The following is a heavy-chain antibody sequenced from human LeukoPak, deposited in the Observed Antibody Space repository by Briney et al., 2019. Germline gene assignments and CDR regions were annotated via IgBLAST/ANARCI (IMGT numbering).Heavy chain of an antibody. V-gene: IGHV3-48*03. CDR2: ISSSGRNI. D-gene: IGHD1-14*01. CDR1: GFTLSSYE. Sequence: GSLKLSCAASGFTLSSYEMNWVRQAPGKGLEWLSYISSSGRNIYYADSVRGRFTISRDNAKKSLHLQMNSLRAEDTAVYYCAREKSGDFDYWGQGTLVTVSS. CDR3: AREKSGDFDY. J-gene: IGHJ4*02.